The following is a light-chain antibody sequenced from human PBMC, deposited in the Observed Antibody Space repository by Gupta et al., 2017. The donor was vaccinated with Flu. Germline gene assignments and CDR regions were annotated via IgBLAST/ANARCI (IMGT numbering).Light chain of an antibody. CDR2: AKN. V-gene: IGLV3-19*01. J-gene: IGLJ2*01. CDR1: SLRNSY. Sequence: SSELTQDPAVSVALGQTVRITCQGDSLRNSYASWYQQKPGQAPVLVIYAKNIRPSGIPDRCSCSSSGNTASSTITGAQAEDEADDDCYSRDNTDNHHAVFGGGTKLTVL. CDR3: YSRDNTDNHHAV.